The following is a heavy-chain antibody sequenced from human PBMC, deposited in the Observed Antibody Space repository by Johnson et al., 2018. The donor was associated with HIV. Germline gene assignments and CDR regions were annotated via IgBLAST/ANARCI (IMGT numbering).Heavy chain of an antibody. D-gene: IGHD2-15*01. V-gene: IGHV3-7*03. CDR2: IKQDGSNK. J-gene: IGHJ3*02. CDR3: AKGAPVVVVAAPDAFDI. CDR1: GFTFSSYW. Sequence: EVQLVESGGGLVQPGGSLRLSCAASGFTFSSYWMSWVRQAPGKGLEWVANIKQDGSNKYYADSVKGRFTISRDNSKNTLYLQMNSLRAEDTAVYYWAKGAPVVVVAAPDAFDIWGQGTMVTVSS.